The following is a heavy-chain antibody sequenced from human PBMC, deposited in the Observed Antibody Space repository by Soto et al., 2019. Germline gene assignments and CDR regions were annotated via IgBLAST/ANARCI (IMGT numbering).Heavy chain of an antibody. CDR1: GYTFTSYD. CDR3: ARAPVPAAQSNWFDP. V-gene: IGHV1-8*01. J-gene: IGHJ5*02. Sequence: QVQLVQCGSEVKKPGASVKVSCKASGYTFTSYDINWVRQASGQGLEWMGWMNPNSGNTGYAQKFQGRGTMTRNTAISTAYMELSSLRSEDTAVYYCARAPVPAAQSNWFDPWGQGTLVTASS. D-gene: IGHD2-2*01. CDR2: MNPNSGNT.